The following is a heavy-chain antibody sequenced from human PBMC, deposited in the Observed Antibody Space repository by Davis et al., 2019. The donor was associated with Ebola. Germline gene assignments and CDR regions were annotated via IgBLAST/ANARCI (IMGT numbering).Heavy chain of an antibody. Sequence: PGGSLRLSCAVYGGSFSGYYWSWIRQPPGKGLEWIGEINHSGSTNYNPSLKSRVTISVDTSKNQFSLKLSSVTAADTAVYYCARGGYYDGSGYAHWGQGTLVTVSS. V-gene: IGHV4-34*01. CDR3: ARGGYYDGSGYAH. CDR1: GGSFSGYY. J-gene: IGHJ4*02. D-gene: IGHD3-22*01. CDR2: INHSGST.